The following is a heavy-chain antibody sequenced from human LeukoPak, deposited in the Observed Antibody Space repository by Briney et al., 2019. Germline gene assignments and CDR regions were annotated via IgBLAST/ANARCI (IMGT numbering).Heavy chain of an antibody. CDR2: ISSSGNT. V-gene: IGHV4-4*09. J-gene: IGHJ4*02. D-gene: IGHD6-6*01. CDR1: GDSISLQY. Sequence: PSETLSLTCTVTGDSISLQYWNWIRQPPGKGLEWLGYISSSGNTNYHPSVNSRVTISRDTSKNQLSLRLKSLTAADTAVHYCARRSPIAAEDYWGQGILVTVSS. CDR3: ARRSPIAAEDY.